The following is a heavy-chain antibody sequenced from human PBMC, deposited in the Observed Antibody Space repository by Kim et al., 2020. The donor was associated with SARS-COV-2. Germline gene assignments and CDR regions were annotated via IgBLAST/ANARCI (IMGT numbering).Heavy chain of an antibody. V-gene: IGHV3-15*01. CDR2: IKSKTDGGTT. CDR3: TTDRDYDILTGYSKALDAFDI. J-gene: IGHJ3*02. CDR1: GFTFSNAW. Sequence: GGSLRLSCAASGFTFSNAWMSWVRQAPGKGLEWVGRIKSKTDGGTTDYAAPVKGRFTISRDDSKNTLYLQMNSLKTEDTAVYYCTTDRDYDILTGYSKALDAFDIWGQGTMVTVSS. D-gene: IGHD3-9*01.